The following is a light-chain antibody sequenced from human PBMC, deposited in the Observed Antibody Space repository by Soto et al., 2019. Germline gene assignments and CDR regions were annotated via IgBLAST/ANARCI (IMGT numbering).Light chain of an antibody. J-gene: IGKJ4*01. CDR2: DAS. CDR1: QSVGSF. Sequence: EIVLTQSPDTLSLSPGERATLSCRASQSVGSFLAWYQQKPGQAPRLLIYDASNRATGIPARFSGSGAGTDFTLTISSLEPEDFAVYYCQQRSNWPPLTFGGGTKVEIK. CDR3: QQRSNWPPLT. V-gene: IGKV3-11*01.